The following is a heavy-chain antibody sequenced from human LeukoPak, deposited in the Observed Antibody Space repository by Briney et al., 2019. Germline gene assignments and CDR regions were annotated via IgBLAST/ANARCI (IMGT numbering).Heavy chain of an antibody. CDR1: GFTFSSYA. D-gene: IGHD3-10*01. CDR3: AKNPQKKLLWFGELLSGYFDY. V-gene: IGHV3-23*01. CDR2: ISGSGGSI. Sequence: GGSLRLSCAASGFTFSSYAMSWVRQAPGKGLEWVSAISGSGGSIYYADSVKGRFTISRDNSKNTLYLQMNSLRAEDTAVYYCAKNPQKKLLWFGELLSGYFDYWGQGTLVTVSS. J-gene: IGHJ4*02.